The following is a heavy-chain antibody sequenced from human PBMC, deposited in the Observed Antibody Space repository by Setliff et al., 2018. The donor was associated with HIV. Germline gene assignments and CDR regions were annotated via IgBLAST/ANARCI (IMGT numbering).Heavy chain of an antibody. Sequence: SETLSLTCSVSGGSISSSSYYGGWIRQPPGKGLEWIGSMYYTGSTYYNPSLKSRVTISIDTSKNQFSLKLNSVTAADTAMYYCARDGGSSGWYFVLGYSDYWGPGTLVTVSS. CDR3: ARDGGSSGWYFVLGYSDY. J-gene: IGHJ4*02. V-gene: IGHV4-39*02. D-gene: IGHD6-19*01. CDR2: MYYTGST. CDR1: GGSISSSSYY.